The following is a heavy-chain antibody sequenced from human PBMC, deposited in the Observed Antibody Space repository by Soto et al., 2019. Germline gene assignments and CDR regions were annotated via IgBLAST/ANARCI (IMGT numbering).Heavy chain of an antibody. J-gene: IGHJ5*02. D-gene: IGHD3-3*01. V-gene: IGHV1-8*01. CDR2: MNPNSGNT. CDR3: AREDVLRFLECPRGSDP. Sequence: ASVKVSCKASGYTFTSYDINWVRQATGQGLEWMGWMNPNSGNTGYAQKFQGRVTMTRNTSISTDYMELSSLRSEDTAVYYCAREDVLRFLECPRGSDPWGQGRLVTVSS. CDR1: GYTFTSYD.